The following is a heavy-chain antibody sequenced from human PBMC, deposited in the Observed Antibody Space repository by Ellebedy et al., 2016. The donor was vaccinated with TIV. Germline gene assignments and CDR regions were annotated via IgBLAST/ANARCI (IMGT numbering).Heavy chain of an antibody. Sequence: GESLKISCAASGFTFSSYSMNWVRQAPGRGLEWVSTISSSSSCIYYADSVKGRFTISRDSAKNTLYLQMNSLRAEDTAVYYCARGVVGAGNGNEYWGRGTLVTVSS. D-gene: IGHD2-15*01. CDR2: ISSSSSCI. V-gene: IGHV3-21*01. J-gene: IGHJ4*02. CDR3: ARGVVGAGNGNEY. CDR1: GFTFSSYS.